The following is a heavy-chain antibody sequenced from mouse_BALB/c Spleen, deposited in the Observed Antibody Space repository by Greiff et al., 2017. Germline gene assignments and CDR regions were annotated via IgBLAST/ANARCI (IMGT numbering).Heavy chain of an antibody. J-gene: IGHJ3*01. D-gene: IGHD1-1*01. CDR2: IDPENGNT. CDR1: GFNIKDYY. V-gene: IGHV14-1*02. CDR3: ARHGSSYLFAY. Sequence: VQLQQSGAELVRPGALVKLSCKASGFNIKDYYMHWVKQRPEQGLEWIGWIDPENGNTIYDPKFQGKASITADTSSNTAYLQLSSLTSEDTAVYYCARHGSSYLFAYWGQGTLGTVSA.